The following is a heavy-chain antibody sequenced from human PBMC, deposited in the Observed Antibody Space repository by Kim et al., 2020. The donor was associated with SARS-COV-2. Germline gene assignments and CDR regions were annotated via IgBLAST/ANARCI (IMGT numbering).Heavy chain of an antibody. V-gene: IGHV3-48*02. Sequence: GGSLRLSCAASGFTLSNYDMSWVRRAPGKGLEWISLLKRNERDTYYADSVKGRFAISRDIAKNSVSLQMNSLRDEDTAVYYCVRGHFDLWGQGTLVTVSS. CDR2: LKRNERDT. CDR3: VRGHFDL. J-gene: IGHJ4*02. CDR1: GFTLSNYD. D-gene: IGHD3-9*01.